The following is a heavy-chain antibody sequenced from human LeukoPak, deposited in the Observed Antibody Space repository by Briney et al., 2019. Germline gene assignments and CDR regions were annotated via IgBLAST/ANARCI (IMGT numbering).Heavy chain of an antibody. CDR3: ARGQWLVDY. CDR2: INHSGST. Sequence: SETLSLTCAVYGGSFSGYHWSWIRQPPGKGLEWIGEINHSGSTNYNPSLKSRVTISVDTSKNQFSLKLSSVTAADTAVYYCARGQWLVDYWGQGTLVTVSS. D-gene: IGHD6-19*01. V-gene: IGHV4-34*01. CDR1: GGSFSGYH. J-gene: IGHJ4*02.